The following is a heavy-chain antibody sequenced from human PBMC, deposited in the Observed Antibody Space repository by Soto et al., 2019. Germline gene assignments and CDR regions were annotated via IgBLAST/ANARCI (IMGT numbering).Heavy chain of an antibody. CDR1: GYTFTNYW. D-gene: IGHD6-13*01. V-gene: IGHV5-51*01. J-gene: IGHJ4*02. Sequence: GESLKISCEASGYTFTNYWTGSVRQMPGTGLECMGIIYPRESETRYSPTFQVQITISVAKSISTAYLQWSSLKASDPAMCYCVRHSGKIESSAGPRSFDYWGQGTLVTVSS. CDR2: IYPRESET. CDR3: VRHSGKIESSAGPRSFDY.